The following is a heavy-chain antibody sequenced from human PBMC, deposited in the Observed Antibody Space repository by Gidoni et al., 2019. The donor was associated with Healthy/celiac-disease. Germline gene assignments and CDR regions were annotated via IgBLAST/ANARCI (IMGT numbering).Heavy chain of an antibody. D-gene: IGHD6-19*01. Sequence: QVQLVESGGGVVQPGRSLRLSCAASGFTFSSYGMHWVRQAPGKGLEWVAVIWYDGSNKYYADSVKGRFTISRDNSKNTLYLQMNSLRAEDTAEYYCARGYSSGWHMSIFDYWGQGTLVTVSS. CDR1: GFTFSSYG. J-gene: IGHJ4*02. V-gene: IGHV3-33*01. CDR2: IWYDGSNK. CDR3: ARGYSSGWHMSIFDY.